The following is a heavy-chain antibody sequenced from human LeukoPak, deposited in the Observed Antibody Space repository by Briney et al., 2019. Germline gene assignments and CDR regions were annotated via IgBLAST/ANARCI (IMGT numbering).Heavy chain of an antibody. CDR2: ISGSGGST. CDR1: GFTFSSYA. CDR3: AKAYRRYYYGSGSWFDP. J-gene: IGHJ5*02. D-gene: IGHD3-10*01. Sequence: GGSLRLSCAASGFTFSSYAMSWVRQAPGKGLEWVSAISGSGGSTYYADSVKGRFTISRDNSKNTLYLQMNSLRAEDTAVYYCAKAYRRYYYGSGSWFDPWGQGTLVTVSS. V-gene: IGHV3-23*01.